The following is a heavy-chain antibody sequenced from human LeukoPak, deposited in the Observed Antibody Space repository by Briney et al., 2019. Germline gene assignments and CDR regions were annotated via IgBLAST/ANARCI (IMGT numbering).Heavy chain of an antibody. CDR3: AREEGSIAVAPFDY. CDR2: ISYDGSNK. D-gene: IGHD6-19*01. J-gene: IGHJ4*02. V-gene: IGHV3-30-3*01. CDR1: GFTFSSYA. Sequence: PGGSLRLSCAASGFTFSSYAMHWVRQAPGKGLEWVAVISYDGSNKYYADSVKGRFTISRDNSKNMLYLQMNSLRAEDTAVYYCAREEGSIAVAPFDYWGQGTLVTVSS.